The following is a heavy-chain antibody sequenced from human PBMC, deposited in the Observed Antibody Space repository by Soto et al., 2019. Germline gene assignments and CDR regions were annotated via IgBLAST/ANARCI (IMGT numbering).Heavy chain of an antibody. CDR1: GFTVRANY. Sequence: EVQLVESGGGLILLGGSLRLSCAVSGFTVRANYMSWVRQAPGKGLEWVSVIYSGGTTYYADSVKGRFIISRDISKNTLYLQMNILRAEDTAVYYCHGYGYWGQGTLVTVSS. D-gene: IGHD5-12*01. V-gene: IGHV3-53*01. J-gene: IGHJ4*02. CDR3: HGYGY. CDR2: IYSGGTT.